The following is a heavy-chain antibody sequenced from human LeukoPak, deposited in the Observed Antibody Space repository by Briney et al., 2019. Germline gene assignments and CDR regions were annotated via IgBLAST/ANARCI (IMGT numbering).Heavy chain of an antibody. V-gene: IGHV4-59*01. Sequence: PSETLSLTCTVSGGSISSYYWSWIRQPPGKGLEWIGYIYYSGSTNYNPSLKSRVTISVDTSKNQFSLKLSSVTAADTAVYYCARGGYYDYVWGSYRPFDYWGQGTLVTVSS. D-gene: IGHD3-16*02. CDR2: IYYSGST. J-gene: IGHJ4*02. CDR3: ARGGYYDYVWGSYRPFDY. CDR1: GGSISSYY.